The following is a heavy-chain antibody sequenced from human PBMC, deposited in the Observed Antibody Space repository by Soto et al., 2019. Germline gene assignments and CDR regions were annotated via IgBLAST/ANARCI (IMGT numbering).Heavy chain of an antibody. Sequence: LSLTCTVSGGSISSSSYYWGWIRQPPGKGLEWIGSIYYSGSTYYNPSLKSRVTISVDTSKNQFSLKLSSVTAADTAVYYCASIDILTGYYSHYWGQGTLVTVSS. V-gene: IGHV4-39*01. CDR1: GGSISSSSYY. CDR3: ASIDILTGYYSHY. CDR2: IYYSGST. D-gene: IGHD3-9*01. J-gene: IGHJ4*02.